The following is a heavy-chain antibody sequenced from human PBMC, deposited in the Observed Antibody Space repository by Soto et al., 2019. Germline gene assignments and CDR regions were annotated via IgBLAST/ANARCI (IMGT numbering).Heavy chain of an antibody. CDR3: ARDVNNYDSSGYFPPRMDV. CDR2: IIPLYGTT. V-gene: IGHV1-69*12. CDR1: GGTFSSYA. D-gene: IGHD3-22*01. J-gene: IGHJ6*02. Sequence: QVQLVQSGAEVKRPGSAVKVSCKSSGGTFSSYAISWVRQAPGQGLEWMGGIIPLYGTTSYAQKFQGRVTITADESTNTAYMGLSSLRSEDKAVYYWARDVNNYDSSGYFPPRMDVWGQGTTVTVSS.